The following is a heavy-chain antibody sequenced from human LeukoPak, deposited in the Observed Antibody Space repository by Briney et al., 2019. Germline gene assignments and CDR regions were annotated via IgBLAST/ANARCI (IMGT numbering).Heavy chain of an antibody. CDR2: IYNGGST. D-gene: IGHD6-13*01. CDR3: ARSAFLVTAPGLYYFDY. Sequence: PSETLSLTCTVSGGSISSYYWSWIRQPARKGREWIGHIYNGGSTNYNPSLKGRVTMSVATSKNQFSLHLSSVTAADTAVYYCARSAFLVTAPGLYYFDYWGQGTLVAVSS. V-gene: IGHV4-4*07. J-gene: IGHJ4*02. CDR1: GGSISSYY.